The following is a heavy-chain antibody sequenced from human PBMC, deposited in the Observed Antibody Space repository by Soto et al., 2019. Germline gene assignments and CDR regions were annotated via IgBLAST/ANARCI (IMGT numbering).Heavy chain of an antibody. D-gene: IGHD5-18*01. CDR3: ARDRVYSYGYMAYYYAMDV. V-gene: IGHV4-59*01. CDR1: GGSISNYY. Sequence: PSETLSLTCTVSGGSISNYYWSWIRQPPGKGLEWIGYVYYSGSTTYNPSLKSRVTISVDTSKNQFSLKLNSVTAADTAVYYCARDRVYSYGYMAYYYAMDVWGQGTTVTVSS. CDR2: VYYSGST. J-gene: IGHJ6*02.